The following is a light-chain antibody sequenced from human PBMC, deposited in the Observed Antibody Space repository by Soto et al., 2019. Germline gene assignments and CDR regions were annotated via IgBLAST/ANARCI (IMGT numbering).Light chain of an antibody. V-gene: IGLV1-36*01. Sequence: QSVLTQPPSVSAAPGQRVTISCSGSYSNTGDNSVSWYQQLPGKAPKLLIYYDDLLPSGVSDRFSGSKSGTSASLAISVLQSEDEADYYCAAWDDSLNGWVFGGGTKLTVL. J-gene: IGLJ3*02. CDR2: YDD. CDR1: YSNTGDNS. CDR3: AAWDDSLNGWV.